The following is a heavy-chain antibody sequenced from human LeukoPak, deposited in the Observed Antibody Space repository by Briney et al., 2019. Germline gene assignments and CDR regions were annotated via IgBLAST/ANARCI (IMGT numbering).Heavy chain of an antibody. CDR2: IKSKTDGGTP. D-gene: IGHD6-13*01. CDR1: GFTFSNAW. J-gene: IGHJ4*02. Sequence: GRTLRLSCAASGFTFSNAWMSWVRQATGKGLEWVGRIKSKTDGGTPDYAAPVKGRFTISRDDSKNTLYLQMNSLKTEDTAVYYCTGVSRSSWYDYWGQGTLVTVSS. CDR3: TGVSRSSWYDY. V-gene: IGHV3-15*01.